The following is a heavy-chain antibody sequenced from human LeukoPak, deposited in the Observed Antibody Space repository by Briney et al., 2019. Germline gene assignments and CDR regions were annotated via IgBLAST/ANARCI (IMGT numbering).Heavy chain of an antibody. CDR2: IDTSSSTI. CDR1: GFTFSNYN. V-gene: IGHV3-48*01. CDR3: ARQWFGDWGYYFDY. Sequence: GGSLRLSCAASGFTFSNYNMNWVRQAPGKGLEWVSDIDTSSSTIYYADSVKGRFTISRDNAKNSLYLQMNSLRAEDTAIYYCARQWFGDWGYYFDYWGQGTLVTVSS. J-gene: IGHJ4*02. D-gene: IGHD3-10*01.